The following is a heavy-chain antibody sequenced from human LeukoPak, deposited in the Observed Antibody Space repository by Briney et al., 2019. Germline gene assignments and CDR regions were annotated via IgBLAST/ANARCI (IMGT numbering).Heavy chain of an antibody. D-gene: IGHD3-3*01. V-gene: IGHV3-21*01. J-gene: IGHJ3*01. CDR2: ISSSSSYI. Sequence: GGSLRLSCAASGFTFSSYSMNWVRQAPGKGLEWVSSISSSSSYIYYADSVKGRFTISRDNAKNSLYLQMNSLRAEDTAVYYCARDKAYYDFWSGYYAVWGQGTMVTVSS. CDR1: GFTFSSYS. CDR3: ARDKAYYDFWSGYYAV.